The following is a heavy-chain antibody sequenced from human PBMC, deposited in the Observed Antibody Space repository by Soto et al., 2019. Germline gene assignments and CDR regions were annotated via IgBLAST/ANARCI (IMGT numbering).Heavy chain of an antibody. J-gene: IGHJ3*02. CDR2: ISGSGGST. D-gene: IGHD2-21*02. CDR3: AKDFVVVVTSFAFDI. V-gene: IGHV3-23*01. CDR1: GFSFSRYA. Sequence: PGGSLRLSCAASGFSFSRYAMSWVRQAPGKGLEWVSAISGSGGSTYYADSVKGRFTISRDNSKNTLYLQMNSLRAEDTAVYYCAKDFVVVVTSFAFDIWGQGTMVTVSS.